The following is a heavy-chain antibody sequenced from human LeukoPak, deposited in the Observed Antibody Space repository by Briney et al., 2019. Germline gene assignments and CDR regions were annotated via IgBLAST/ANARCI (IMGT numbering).Heavy chain of an antibody. D-gene: IGHD3-3*01. V-gene: IGHV3-23*01. CDR3: AKGIRVVTH. Sequence: PGGSLRLSCAASGFTFSSYAMNWVRQAPGKGLEWVSVISGSGGNTYYADSVKGRFTISRDNSKNTLYLQMNSLRAEDTAVYYCAKGIRVVTHWGQGTLVTVSS. J-gene: IGHJ4*02. CDR2: ISGSGGNT. CDR1: GFTFSSYA.